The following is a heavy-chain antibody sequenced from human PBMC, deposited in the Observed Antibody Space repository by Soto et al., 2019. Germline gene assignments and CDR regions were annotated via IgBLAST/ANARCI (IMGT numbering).Heavy chain of an antibody. CDR3: ARRGGKYGDYHWYFDL. J-gene: IGHJ2*01. CDR2: IHYSGST. CDR1: GGSISSSSYY. D-gene: IGHD4-17*01. Sequence: PSETLSLTCTVSGGSISSSSYYWGWIRQPPGKGLERIASIHYSGSTYYSPSLKSRVTISVDTSVNQFSLKLSSVTAADTAVYYCARRGGKYGDYHWYFDLWGRGTLVTVSS. V-gene: IGHV4-39*01.